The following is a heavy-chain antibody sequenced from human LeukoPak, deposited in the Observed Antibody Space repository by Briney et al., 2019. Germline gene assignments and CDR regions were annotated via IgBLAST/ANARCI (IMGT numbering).Heavy chain of an antibody. Sequence: ASVKVSCKASGYTFTGYYMHWVRQAPGQGLEWMGWINPNSGGTNYAQKFQGRVTMTRDTSISTAYMELSRLRSDDTAVYYCARGSRFRELWCAFDPWGQGTLVTVSS. J-gene: IGHJ5*02. CDR3: ARGSRFRELWCAFDP. D-gene: IGHD3-10*01. CDR1: GYTFTGYY. CDR2: INPNSGGT. V-gene: IGHV1-2*02.